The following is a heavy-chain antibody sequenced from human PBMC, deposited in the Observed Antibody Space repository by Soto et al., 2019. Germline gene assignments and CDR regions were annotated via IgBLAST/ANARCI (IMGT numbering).Heavy chain of an antibody. CDR2: ISSSSSYI. V-gene: IGHV3-21*01. D-gene: IGHD2-21*01. CDR3: ARVERAYCGGDCYDY. J-gene: IGHJ4*02. Sequence: GGSLRLSCAASGFTFSSYSMNWVRQAPGKGLEWVSSISSSSSYIYYADSVKGRFTISRDNAKNSLYLQMNSLRAEDTAVYYCARVERAYCGGDCYDYWGQGNLVTVSS. CDR1: GFTFSSYS.